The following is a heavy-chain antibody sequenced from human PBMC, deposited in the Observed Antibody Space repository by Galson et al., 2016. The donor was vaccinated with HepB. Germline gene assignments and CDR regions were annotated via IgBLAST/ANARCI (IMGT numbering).Heavy chain of an antibody. J-gene: IGHJ6*02. D-gene: IGHD1-26*01. Sequence: SVKVSCKASGYTFNTYAINWVRQAPGQGLEWMGWLSTYNGDTNFAQKFQGRVTMTTDTSTSTAYMGLRSLRSDDTAVYYCARDQGVGYGMDVWGQGTTVTVSS. CDR2: LSTYNGDT. CDR3: ARDQGVGYGMDV. V-gene: IGHV1-18*01. CDR1: GYTFNTYA.